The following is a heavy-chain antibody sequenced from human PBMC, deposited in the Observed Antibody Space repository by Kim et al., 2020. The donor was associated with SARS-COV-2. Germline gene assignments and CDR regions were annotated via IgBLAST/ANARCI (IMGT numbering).Heavy chain of an antibody. CDR1: DFTFSSHK. Sequence: GGSLRLSCAASDFTFSSHKMSWVRQAPGKGLEWVSSISAGSSYIYYADSVKGRFTISRDDANKSLYLQMNSLRAEDTALYYCARLRDGMDVWGQGTTVTVSS. V-gene: IGHV3-21*01. CDR3: ARLRDGMDV. J-gene: IGHJ6*02. CDR2: ISAGSSYI.